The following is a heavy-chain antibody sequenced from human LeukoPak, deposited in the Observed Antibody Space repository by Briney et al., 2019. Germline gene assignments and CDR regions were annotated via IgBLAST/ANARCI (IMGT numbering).Heavy chain of an antibody. D-gene: IGHD6-13*01. Sequence: SETLSLTCTVSGGSISSYYWSWIRQPPGKGLEWIGYIYYSGSTNYNPSLKSRVTISVDTSKNQFSLKLSSVTAADTAVYYCAREHRPYSSSWYYFDYWGQGTLVTVSS. CDR2: IYYSGST. J-gene: IGHJ4*02. CDR3: AREHRPYSSSWYYFDY. V-gene: IGHV4-59*01. CDR1: GGSISSYY.